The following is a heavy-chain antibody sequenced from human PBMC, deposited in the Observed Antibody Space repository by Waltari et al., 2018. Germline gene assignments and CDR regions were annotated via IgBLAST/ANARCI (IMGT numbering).Heavy chain of an antibody. CDR2: IVVGSGNT. J-gene: IGHJ5*02. V-gene: IGHV1-58*02. D-gene: IGHD3-3*01. CDR1: GFTFTTSS. CDR3: AAGLFGVFVQSFDP. Sequence: QMQLVQSGPEVKKPGTSVKVACKASGFTFTTSSMQWVRQARGQRLEWIGWIVVGSGNTKYADKFQERVTFTRDMSTSTAYMELSSLTSEDTAVYYCAAGLFGVFVQSFDPWGQGTLVTVSS.